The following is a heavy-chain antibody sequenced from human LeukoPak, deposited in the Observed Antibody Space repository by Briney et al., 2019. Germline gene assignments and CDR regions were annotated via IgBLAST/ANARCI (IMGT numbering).Heavy chain of an antibody. CDR3: ARLRVSGSYLYYFDY. Sequence: SETLSLTCTVSNGSISNYHWSWVRQPPGKGLDWIGYILTSGTTNYNPSLKSRLTISIDTSKNQFTLKLSSVTAADTAVYYCARLRVSGSYLYYFDYWGQGTLVSVSS. D-gene: IGHD1-26*01. J-gene: IGHJ4*02. CDR1: NGSISNYH. V-gene: IGHV4-4*09. CDR2: ILTSGTT.